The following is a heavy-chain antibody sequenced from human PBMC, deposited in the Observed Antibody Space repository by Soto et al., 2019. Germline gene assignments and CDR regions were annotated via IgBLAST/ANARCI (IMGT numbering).Heavy chain of an antibody. D-gene: IGHD3-22*01. CDR1: VYSFPGYW. CDR2: IDPSDSQT. J-gene: IGHJ4*02. V-gene: IGHV5-10-1*01. CDR3: VRQIYDSDTGPNFQYYFDS. Sequence: GEAVQLSGQGSVYSFPGYWVNGVRQEPCKCLYWMVRIDPSDSQTYYSPSFRGNVTISVTKSITTVFLQWSSLRASDTAMYYCVRQIYDSDTGPNFQYYFDSWGQGTPVTVSS.